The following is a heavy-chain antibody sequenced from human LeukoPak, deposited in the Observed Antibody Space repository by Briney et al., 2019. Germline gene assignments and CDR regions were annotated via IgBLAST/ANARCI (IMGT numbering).Heavy chain of an antibody. CDR1: GGSISSYY. J-gene: IGHJ4*02. V-gene: IGHV4-4*07. Sequence: SDTLSLTCTVSGGSISSYYWSWIRQPAGKGLEWIGRIYTSGSTNYNPSLKSRVTMSVDTSKNQFSLKLSSVTAADTAVYYCARGLSVVSYIDYWGQGTLVTVSS. CDR2: IYTSGST. CDR3: ARGLSVVSYIDY. D-gene: IGHD2/OR15-2a*01.